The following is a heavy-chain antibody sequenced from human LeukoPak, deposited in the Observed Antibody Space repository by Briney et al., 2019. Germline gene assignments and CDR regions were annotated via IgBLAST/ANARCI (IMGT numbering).Heavy chain of an antibody. CDR3: ARHSLIGTTPFDY. D-gene: IGHD1-20*01. V-gene: IGHV1-46*01. CDR2: INPSSGNT. Sequence: GASVKVSCKASVYTFISYYIHWVRQAPGQGLEWMGLINPSSGNTPYAQQFQGRVTMTRDTSTSTVYMGLSSLRSEDTAVYYCARHSLIGTTPFDYWGQGTLVTVPS. CDR1: VYTFISYY. J-gene: IGHJ4*02.